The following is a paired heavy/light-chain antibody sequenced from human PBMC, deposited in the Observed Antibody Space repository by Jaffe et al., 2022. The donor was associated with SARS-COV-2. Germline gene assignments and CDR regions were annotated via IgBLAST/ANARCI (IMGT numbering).Heavy chain of an antibody. CDR3: ARDWALEGGYYSSSGEAYYGMDV. J-gene: IGHJ6*02. D-gene: IGHD3-22*01. CDR1: GYTFTSYG. Sequence: QVQLVQSGAEVKKPGASVKVSCKASGYTFTSYGISWVRQAPGQGLEWMGWISAYNGNTNYAQKLQGRVTMTTDTSTSTAYMELRSLRSDDTAVYYCARDWALEGGYYSSSGEAYYGMDVWGQGTTVTVSS. V-gene: IGHV1-18*01. CDR2: ISAYNGNT.
Light chain of an antibody. J-gene: IGKJ1*01. Sequence: DIQMTQSPSSLSASVGDRVTITCRASQGIRNDLGWYQQKPGKAPKRLIYAASSLQSGVPSRFSGSGSGTEFTLTISSLQPEDFATYYCLQHNSYPQTFGQGTKVEIK. CDR2: AAS. V-gene: IGKV1-17*01. CDR1: QGIRND. CDR3: LQHNSYPQT.